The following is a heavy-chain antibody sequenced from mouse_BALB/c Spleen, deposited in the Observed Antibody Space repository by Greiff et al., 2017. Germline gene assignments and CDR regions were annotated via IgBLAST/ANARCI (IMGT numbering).Heavy chain of an antibody. Sequence: EVKLVESGPGLVKPSQSLSLTCSVTGYSITSGYYWNWIRQFPGNKLEWMGYISYDGSNNYNPSLKNRISITRDTSKNQFFLKLNSVTTEDTATYYCARAGDYDVFAYWGQGTLVTVSA. CDR1: GYSITSGYY. CDR3: ARAGDYDVFAY. J-gene: IGHJ3*01. D-gene: IGHD2-4*01. V-gene: IGHV3-6*02. CDR2: ISYDGSN.